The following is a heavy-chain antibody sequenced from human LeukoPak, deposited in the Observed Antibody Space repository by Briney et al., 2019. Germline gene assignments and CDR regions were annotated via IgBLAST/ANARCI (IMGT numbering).Heavy chain of an antibody. D-gene: IGHD6-13*01. CDR3: ARGPSIAAAGPPYWYFDL. J-gene: IGHJ2*01. Sequence: SQTLSLTCTVSGGSISSGGYYWSWIRQPPGKGLEWIGYIYHSGSTYYNPSLKSRVTISVDRSKNQFSLKLSSVTAADTAVYYCARGPSIAAAGPPYWYFDLWGRGTLVTVSS. V-gene: IGHV4-30-2*01. CDR1: GGSISSGGYY. CDR2: IYHSGST.